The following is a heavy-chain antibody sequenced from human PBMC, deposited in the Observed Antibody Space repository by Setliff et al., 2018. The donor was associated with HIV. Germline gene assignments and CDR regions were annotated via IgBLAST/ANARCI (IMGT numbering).Heavy chain of an antibody. V-gene: IGHV1-3*01. CDR1: GYTFTFRY. CDR2: INAGNGNT. CDR3: ARGGERLEWLYGTITYGMDV. D-gene: IGHD3-3*01. Sequence: ASVKVSCKASGYTFTFRYLHWVRQAPGQRLERMGWINAGNGNTRYSQKFQGRVTVTRDTSASTAKMELSRLRSEDTAVYYCARGGERLEWLYGTITYGMDVWGQGATVTVSS. J-gene: IGHJ6*02.